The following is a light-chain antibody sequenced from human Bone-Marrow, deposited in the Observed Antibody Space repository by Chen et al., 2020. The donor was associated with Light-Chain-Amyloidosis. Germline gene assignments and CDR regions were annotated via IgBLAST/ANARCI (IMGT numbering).Light chain of an antibody. V-gene: IGLV3-25*03. CDR2: KDS. CDR3: QSADSSGTYGV. CDR1: ALPKQY. Sequence: SSELTQPPSVSGSPGQTARITCSGDALPKQYAYWYQQKPGQAPVLVIYKDSERPSGVPERFSGSSSGTTVTLTISGVQAEDEADYYCQSADSSGTYGVFGGGTKLTVL. J-gene: IGLJ3*02.